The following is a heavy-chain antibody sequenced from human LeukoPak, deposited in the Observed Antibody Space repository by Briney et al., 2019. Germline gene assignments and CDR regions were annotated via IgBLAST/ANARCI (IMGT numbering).Heavy chain of an antibody. D-gene: IGHD4-17*01. CDR3: AREVLGDYAQGY. J-gene: IGHJ4*02. CDR2: MNPNSGNT. CDR1: GYTFTSYD. V-gene: IGHV1-8*01. Sequence: GASVKVSCKASGYTFTSYDINWVRQATGQGLEWMGWMNPNSGNTGYAQKFQGRVTMTRNTSISTAYMELSSLRSEDTAVYYCAREVLGDYAQGYWGQGTLVTVSS.